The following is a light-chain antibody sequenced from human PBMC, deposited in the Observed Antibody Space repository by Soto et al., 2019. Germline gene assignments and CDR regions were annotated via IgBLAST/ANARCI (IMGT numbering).Light chain of an antibody. CDR3: QQYGRSPPYA. CDR1: ESVSSRY. Sequence: EIVLTQSPGTLSLSPGERATLSCRASESVSSRYLAWYRQKPGQAPRLLIYGASSRATGIPDRFSGSGSGTDFTLTISRLEPEDFAVYYCQQYGRSPPYAFGQGTKLEIK. CDR2: GAS. V-gene: IGKV3-20*01. J-gene: IGKJ2*01.